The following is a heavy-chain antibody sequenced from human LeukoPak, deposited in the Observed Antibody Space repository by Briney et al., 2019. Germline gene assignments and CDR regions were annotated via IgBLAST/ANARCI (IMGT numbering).Heavy chain of an antibody. J-gene: IGHJ6*03. Sequence: PGGSPRLSCAASGFTFSSYSMNWVRQAPGKGLEWVSYISSSSSTIYYADSVKGRFTISRDNAKNSLYLQMNSLRAEDTAVYYCARDPYSGSYWDYYYYYMDLWGQGTTVTISS. CDR3: ARDPYSGSYWDYYYYYMDL. CDR1: GFTFSSYS. V-gene: IGHV3-48*04. CDR2: ISSSSSTI. D-gene: IGHD1-26*01.